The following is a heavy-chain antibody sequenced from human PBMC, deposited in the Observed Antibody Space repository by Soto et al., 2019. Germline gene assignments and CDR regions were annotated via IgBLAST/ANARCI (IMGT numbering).Heavy chain of an antibody. J-gene: IGHJ6*02. Sequence: QAQGKGLEWVSGISGTGGSTYYADSVKGRFTISRDNYKTLYVQMHSLGADDTAVYYCARTLGYSAAGVDVWGQGTTVTVSS. V-gene: IGHV3-23*01. D-gene: IGHD2-15*01. CDR3: ARTLGYSAAGVDV. CDR2: ISGTGGST.